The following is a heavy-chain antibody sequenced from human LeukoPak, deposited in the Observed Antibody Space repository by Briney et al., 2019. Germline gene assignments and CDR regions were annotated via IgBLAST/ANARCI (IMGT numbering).Heavy chain of an antibody. D-gene: IGHD3-22*01. CDR2: IYYSGST. V-gene: IGHV4-39*01. CDR3: AKTYYYDPFDY. CDR1: GGSISNSGYY. J-gene: IGHJ4*02. Sequence: PSETLSLTCTVSGGSISNSGYYWGWIRQPPGKGLEWIGNIYYSGSTYYNPSLKSRVTISIDTSKNQFSLKLSSVTAADTAVYYCAKTYYYDPFDYWGQGTLVTVSS.